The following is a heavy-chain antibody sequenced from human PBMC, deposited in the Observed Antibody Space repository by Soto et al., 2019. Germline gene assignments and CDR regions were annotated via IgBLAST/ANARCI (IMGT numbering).Heavy chain of an antibody. CDR1: GFSLSSTRMA. CDR2: IYWDDDK. V-gene: IGHV2-5*02. Sequence: QITLKESGPTLVKPTQTLTLTCTFSGFSLSSTRMAVGWIRQTPGKALEWLALIYWDDDKRYSPFLKSRLTITKDTSKNKVVLTMSNMDPVDTARYYCAHIVVAGLGYYFDYWGQGTLVTVSS. J-gene: IGHJ4*02. D-gene: IGHD6-19*01. CDR3: AHIVVAGLGYYFDY.